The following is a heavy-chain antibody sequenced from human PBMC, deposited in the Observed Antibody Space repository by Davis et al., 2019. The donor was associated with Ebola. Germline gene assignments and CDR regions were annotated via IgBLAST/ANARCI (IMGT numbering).Heavy chain of an antibody. CDR3: AKADPQQYFDY. J-gene: IGHJ4*02. CDR2: IKSDGST. Sequence: HTGGSLRLSCAVSGFPITNYWTHWVRQAPGKGLVWVSRIKSDGSTIYADSVKGRFTISRDNAKNTLYLQMNSLRVEDTAVYYCAKADPQQYFDYWGQGTLVTVSS. CDR1: GFPITNYW. V-gene: IGHV3-74*01.